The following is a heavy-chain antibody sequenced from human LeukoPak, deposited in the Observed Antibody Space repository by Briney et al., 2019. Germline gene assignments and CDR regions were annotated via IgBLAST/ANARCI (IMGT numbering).Heavy chain of an antibody. CDR1: GYTFTSYA. J-gene: IGHJ5*02. D-gene: IGHD2-15*01. Sequence: ASVKVSCKASGYTFTSYAMHWVRQAPGQRLEWMGWINAGNGNTKYSQKFQGRVTITRDTSASTAYMELSSLRSEDTAVYYCARASPGPGGSSWYWFDPWGQGTLVTASS. CDR2: INAGNGNT. V-gene: IGHV1-3*01. CDR3: ARASPGPGGSSWYWFDP.